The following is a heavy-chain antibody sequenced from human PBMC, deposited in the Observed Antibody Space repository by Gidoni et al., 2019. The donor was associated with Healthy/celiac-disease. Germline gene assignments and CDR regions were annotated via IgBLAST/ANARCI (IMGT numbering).Heavy chain of an antibody. CDR2: ISYDGSNK. CDR1: GFTFSSYA. D-gene: IGHD6-19*01. J-gene: IGHJ5*02. CDR3: ARGYGAVAGTVGVYSGWFDP. Sequence: QVQLVESGGGVVQPGRSLSLSCAASGFTFSSYAMHWVRQAPGKGLEWVAVISYDGSNKYYADSVKGRFTISRDNSKNTLYLQMNSLRAEDTAVYYCARGYGAVAGTVGVYSGWFDPWGQGTLVTVSS. V-gene: IGHV3-30-3*01.